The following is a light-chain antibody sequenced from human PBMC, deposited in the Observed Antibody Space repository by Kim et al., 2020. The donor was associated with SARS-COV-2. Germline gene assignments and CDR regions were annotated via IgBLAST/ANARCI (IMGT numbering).Light chain of an antibody. J-gene: IGLJ3*02. Sequence: TPGQRVTISCSGSSSNIGSNYVYWYQQLPGTAPKLLIYRNNQRPSGVPDRFSGSKSGTSASLAISGLRSEDEADYYCAAWDDSNWVFGGGTKLTVL. CDR1: SSNIGSNY. V-gene: IGLV1-47*01. CDR2: RNN. CDR3: AAWDDSNWV.